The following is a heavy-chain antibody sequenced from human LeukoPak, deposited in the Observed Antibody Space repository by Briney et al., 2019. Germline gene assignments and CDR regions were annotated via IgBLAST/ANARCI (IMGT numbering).Heavy chain of an antibody. CDR1: GGSISSGGYY. Sequence: SQTLSLTCTVSGGSISSGGYYWSWIRQHPGKGLEWIGYIYYSGSTYYNPSLKSRVTISVDTSKNQFSLKLSSVTAADTAVYYCATSYYYGSGSYNIWGQGTMVTVSS. CDR2: IYYSGST. J-gene: IGHJ3*02. CDR3: ATSYYYGSGSYNI. D-gene: IGHD3-10*01. V-gene: IGHV4-31*03.